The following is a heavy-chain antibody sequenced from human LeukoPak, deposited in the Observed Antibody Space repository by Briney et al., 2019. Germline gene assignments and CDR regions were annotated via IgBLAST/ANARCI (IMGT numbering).Heavy chain of an antibody. Sequence: PSETLSLTCTVSGGSISSYYWSWIRQPPGKGLEWIGYIYYSGSTNYNPSLKSRVTISVDTSKNQFSLKLSSVTAADTAVYYCARGKRVEMATIYFDYWGQGTLVTVSS. J-gene: IGHJ4*02. CDR1: GGSISSYY. CDR3: ARGKRVEMATIYFDY. V-gene: IGHV4-59*01. D-gene: IGHD5-24*01. CDR2: IYYSGST.